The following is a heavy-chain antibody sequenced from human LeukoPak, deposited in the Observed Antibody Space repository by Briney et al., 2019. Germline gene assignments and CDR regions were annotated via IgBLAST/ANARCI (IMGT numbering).Heavy chain of an antibody. CDR3: AKDPSGSYGWYFDL. CDR1: GFTFSSYA. Sequence: GGSLRLSCAASGFTFSSYAMSWVRQAPGKGLEWVSAISGSGGSAYYADSVKGRFTISRDNSKNTLYLQMNSLRAEDTAVYYCAKDPSGSYGWYFDLWGRGTLVTVSS. D-gene: IGHD1-26*01. CDR2: ISGSGGSA. V-gene: IGHV3-23*01. J-gene: IGHJ2*01.